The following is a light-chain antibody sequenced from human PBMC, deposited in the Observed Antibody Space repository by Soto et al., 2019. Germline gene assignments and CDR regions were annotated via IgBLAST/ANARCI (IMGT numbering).Light chain of an antibody. Sequence: EIVLTQSPATLSLSPGERATLSCRASQSVSSYLAWYQQKPGQAPRLLIYDASNRATGIPARFSGSGSGTDFTLTISILEPEDFAVYYCQQRSNWGHTFGGGTKVEIK. CDR3: QQRSNWGHT. CDR2: DAS. V-gene: IGKV3-11*01. J-gene: IGKJ4*01. CDR1: QSVSSY.